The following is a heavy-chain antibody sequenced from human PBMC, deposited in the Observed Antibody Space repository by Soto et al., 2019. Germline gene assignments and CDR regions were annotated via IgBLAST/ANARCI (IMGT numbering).Heavy chain of an antibody. CDR1: GFTVSSNY. Sequence: EVQLVESGGGLVQPGGSLRLSCAASGFTVSSNYMSWVRQAPGKGLEGVSVIYSGGSTYYADSVKGRFTISRDNSKNTLYLQMNSLRAEDTAVYYCARDRIAVAGNPEYFQHWGQGTLVTVSS. CDR3: ARDRIAVAGNPEYFQH. CDR2: IYSGGST. V-gene: IGHV3-66*01. D-gene: IGHD6-19*01. J-gene: IGHJ1*01.